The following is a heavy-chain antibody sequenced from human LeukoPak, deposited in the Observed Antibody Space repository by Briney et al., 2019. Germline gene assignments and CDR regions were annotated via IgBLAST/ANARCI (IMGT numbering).Heavy chain of an antibody. CDR1: GGTFSSYA. D-gene: IGHD1-26*01. J-gene: IGHJ4*02. CDR2: IIPIFGTA. CDR3: ASGLMGATQDAY. V-gene: IGHV1-69*13. Sequence: ASVKVSCKASGGTFSSYAISWVRQAPGQGLEWMGGIIPIFGTANYAQKFQGRVTITADESTSTAYMELSSLRSEDTAVYYCASGLMGATQDAYWGQGTLVTVSS.